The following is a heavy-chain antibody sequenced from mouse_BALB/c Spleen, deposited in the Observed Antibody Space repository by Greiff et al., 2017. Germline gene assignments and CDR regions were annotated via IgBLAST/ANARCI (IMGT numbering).Heavy chain of an antibody. CDR1: GFTFSSYY. D-gene: IGHD2-4*01. CDR2: INSNGGST. CDR3: ARQGGYDYDEGAWFAY. V-gene: IGHV5-6-2*01. Sequence: EVKLVESGGGLVKLGGSLKLSCAASGFTFSSYYMSWVRQTPEKRLELVAAINSNGGSTYYPDTVKGRFTISRDNAKNTLYLQMSSLKSEDTALYYCARQGGYDYDEGAWFAYWGQGTLVTVSA. J-gene: IGHJ3*01.